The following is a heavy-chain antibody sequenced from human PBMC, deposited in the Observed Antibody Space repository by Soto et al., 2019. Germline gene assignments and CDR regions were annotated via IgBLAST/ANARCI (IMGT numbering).Heavy chain of an antibody. Sequence: PSETLSLTCTVSGGSLSTYDWSWLRQTPGKGLEWIGYIYYNGNTNYNPSLKSRVTISVDTSKNQFSLRLRSVSAADTAVYYCARDGSRYDFWSGPYYFDYWGQGTLVTVSS. D-gene: IGHD3-3*01. V-gene: IGHV4-59*01. CDR1: GGSLSTYD. J-gene: IGHJ4*02. CDR2: IYYNGNT. CDR3: ARDGSRYDFWSGPYYFDY.